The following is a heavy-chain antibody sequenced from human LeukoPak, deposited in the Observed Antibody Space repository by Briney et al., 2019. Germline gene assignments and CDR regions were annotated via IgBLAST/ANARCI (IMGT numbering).Heavy chain of an antibody. CDR1: GYTFTGYY. CDR3: AREGVVTAILTDFQH. CDR2: INPNSGGT. Sequence: ASVKVSCKASGYTFTGYYMHWVRQAPGQGLEWMGCINPNSGGTNYAQKFQGRVTMTRDTSISTAYMELSRLRSDDTAVYYCAREGVVTAILTDFQHWGQGTLVTVSS. J-gene: IGHJ1*01. D-gene: IGHD2-21*02. V-gene: IGHV1-2*02.